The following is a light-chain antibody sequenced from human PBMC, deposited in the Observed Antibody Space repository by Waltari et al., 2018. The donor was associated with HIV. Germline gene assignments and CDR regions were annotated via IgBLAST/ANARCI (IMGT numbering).Light chain of an antibody. V-gene: IGLV3-1*01. Sequence: SYELTQPPSTSVSPGQTANFTCSGENLGYKCTCWYQQKSGQSPVLVIYEDFKRPSGIPERFSGYNSGNTATLTISGTLAMDEADYFCQAWASNTVVFGGGTKLTVL. J-gene: IGLJ3*02. CDR2: EDF. CDR3: QAWASNTVV. CDR1: NLGYKC.